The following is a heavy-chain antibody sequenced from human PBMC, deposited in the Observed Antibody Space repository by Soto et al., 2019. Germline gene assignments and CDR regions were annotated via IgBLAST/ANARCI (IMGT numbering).Heavy chain of an antibody. CDR1: GFTFSNAW. V-gene: IGHV3-15*01. Sequence: GGSLRLSCAASGFTFSNAWMSWVRQAPGKGLEWVGRIKSKTDGGTTDYAAPVKGRFTISRDDSKNTLYLQMNSLKTEDTAVYYCTTDPLPDIVVVVAANPEYFQHWGQGTLVTVSS. J-gene: IGHJ1*01. CDR3: TTDPLPDIVVVVAANPEYFQH. D-gene: IGHD2-15*01. CDR2: IKSKTDGGTT.